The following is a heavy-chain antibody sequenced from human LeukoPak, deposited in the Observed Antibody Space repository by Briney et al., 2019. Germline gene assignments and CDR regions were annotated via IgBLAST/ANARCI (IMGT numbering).Heavy chain of an antibody. CDR1: GGSISSYY. V-gene: IGHV4-4*07. CDR3: ARVMGSPLVYYMDV. D-gene: IGHD3-10*01. CDR2: IYTSGST. Sequence: SETLSLTCTVSGGSISSYYWSWIRQPAGKGLEWIGRIYTSGSTNYNPSLKSRVTMSVDTSKNQFSLKLSSVTAADTAVYYCARVMGSPLVYYMDVWGEGTTVTVSS. J-gene: IGHJ6*03.